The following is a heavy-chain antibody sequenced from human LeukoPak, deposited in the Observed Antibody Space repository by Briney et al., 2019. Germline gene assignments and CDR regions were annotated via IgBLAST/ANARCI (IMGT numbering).Heavy chain of an antibody. CDR3: ARGWSTTGVATIYYYYYGMDV. CDR2: MNPNSGNT. D-gene: IGHD5-12*01. J-gene: IGHJ6*02. Sequence: ASVKVSCKASGYTFTSYDINWVRQATGQGLAWMGWMNPNSGNTGYAQKFQGRVTMTRNTSISTAYMELSSLRSEDTAVYYCARGWSTTGVATIYYYYYGMDVWGQGTTVTVSS. V-gene: IGHV1-8*01. CDR1: GYTFTSYD.